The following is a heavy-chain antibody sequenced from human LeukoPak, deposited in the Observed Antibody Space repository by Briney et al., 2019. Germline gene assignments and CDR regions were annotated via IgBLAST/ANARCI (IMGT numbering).Heavy chain of an antibody. CDR2: ISSSSSYI. D-gene: IGHD2-2*01. Sequence: GGSLRLSCAASGFTFSSYSMNWVRQAPGKGLEWVSSISSSSSYIYYADSVKGRFTISRDNAKNSLYLKMNSLRAEDTAVYYCASALDCSSTSCPDYWGQGTLVTVSS. CDR1: GFTFSSYS. J-gene: IGHJ4*02. V-gene: IGHV3-21*01. CDR3: ASALDCSSTSCPDY.